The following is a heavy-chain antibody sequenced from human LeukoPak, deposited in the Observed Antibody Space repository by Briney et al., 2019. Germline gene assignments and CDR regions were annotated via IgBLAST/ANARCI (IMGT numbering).Heavy chain of an antibody. CDR2: IWYDGSNK. CDR1: GFTFSGYG. D-gene: IGHD3-10*01. CDR3: ARDGGGWFDP. J-gene: IGHJ5*02. Sequence: GGSLSLSCAASGFTFSGYGMHWVRQAPGKGLEWVAVIWYDGSNKYYADSVKGRFTISRDNSKNTLYLQMNSLRAEDTAVYYCARDGGGWFDPWGQGTLVTVSS. V-gene: IGHV3-33*01.